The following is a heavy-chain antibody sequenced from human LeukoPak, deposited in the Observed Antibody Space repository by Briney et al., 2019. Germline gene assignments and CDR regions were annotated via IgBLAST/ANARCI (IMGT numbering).Heavy chain of an antibody. D-gene: IGHD2-2*01. CDR2: MNPNSGNT. CDR1: GYTFTSYD. V-gene: IGHV1-8*01. CDR3: AGGRRIVVVPAATYYYYYYMDV. Sequence: ASVKVSCKASGYTFTSYDINWVRQATGQGLEWMGWMNPNSGNTGYAQKFQGRVTMTRNTSISTAYMELSSLRSEDTAVYYCAGGRRIVVVPAATYYYYYYMDVWGKGTTVTVSS. J-gene: IGHJ6*03.